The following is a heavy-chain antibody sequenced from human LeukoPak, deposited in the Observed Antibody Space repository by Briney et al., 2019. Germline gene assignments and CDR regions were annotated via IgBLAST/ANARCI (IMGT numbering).Heavy chain of an antibody. D-gene: IGHD3-22*01. J-gene: IGHJ4*02. CDR1: GFTFSSYS. CDR2: ISSSGSYT. CDR3: ASIYGSSGYSDY. Sequence: GGSLRLSCAASGFTFSSYSMSWIRQAPGKGLEWVSYISSSGSYTNYADSVKGRFTISRDNAKNSLYLQMNSLRAEDTAVYYCASIYGSSGYSDYWGQGTLVTVSS. V-gene: IGHV3-21*05.